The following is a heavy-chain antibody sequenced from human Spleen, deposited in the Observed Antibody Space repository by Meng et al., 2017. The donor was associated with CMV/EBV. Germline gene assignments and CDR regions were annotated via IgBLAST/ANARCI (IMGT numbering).Heavy chain of an antibody. CDR3: ARGSLYYYGSGRGGFDY. D-gene: IGHD3-10*01. CDR2: INHSGST. J-gene: IGHJ4*02. V-gene: IGHV4-34*01. Sequence: QVQLKESGPGLVKPSATLSLTCAVYGGSFSGYYWSWIRQPPGKGLEWIGEINHSGSTNYNPSLKSRVTISVDTSKNQFSLKLSSVTAADTAVYYCARGSLYYYGSGRGGFDYWGQGTLVTVSS. CDR1: GGSFSGYY.